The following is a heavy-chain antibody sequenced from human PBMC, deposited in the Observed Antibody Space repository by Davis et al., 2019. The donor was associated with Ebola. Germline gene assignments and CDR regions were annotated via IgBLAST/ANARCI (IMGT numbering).Heavy chain of an antibody. D-gene: IGHD6-6*01. CDR3: ARVGSSGEVFDY. CDR1: GFTVSSNH. V-gene: IGHV3-21*01. CDR2: ITSSSHYI. J-gene: IGHJ4*02. Sequence: GGSLRLSCAASGFTVSSNHMNWVRQAPGKGLEWVSSITSSSHYIYYADSVKGRFTISRDNAKNSLYLQMKSLRAEDTAVYYCARVGSSGEVFDYWGQGTLVTVSS.